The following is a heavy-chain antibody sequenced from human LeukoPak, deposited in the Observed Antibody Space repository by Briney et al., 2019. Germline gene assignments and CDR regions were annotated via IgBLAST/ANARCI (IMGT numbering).Heavy chain of an antibody. CDR2: INPNTGGT. D-gene: IGHD3-3*01. Sequence: ASVKVSCKASGYTFTDYYIHWVRQAPGQGLEWMGWINPNTGGTDYAQKFQGRVTMTRDTSISTAYMELRRLRSNDTAVYYCARDLSSSYDFWSGYYPSWFDPWGQGSLVTVSS. J-gene: IGHJ5*02. V-gene: IGHV1-2*02. CDR3: ARDLSSSYDFWSGYYPSWFDP. CDR1: GYTFTDYY.